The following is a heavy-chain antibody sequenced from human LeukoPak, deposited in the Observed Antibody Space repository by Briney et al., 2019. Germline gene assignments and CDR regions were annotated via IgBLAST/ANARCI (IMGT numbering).Heavy chain of an antibody. CDR3: AREDGQWLTDYYYYGMDV. J-gene: IGHJ6*02. CDR1: GGSISSYY. CDR2: IYTSGST. D-gene: IGHD6-19*01. V-gene: IGHV4-4*07. Sequence: PSETLSLTCTVSGGSISSYYWSWIRQPAGKGLEWIGRIYTSGSTNYNPSLKSRVTMSVDTSKNQFSLKLSSVTAADTAVYYCAREDGQWLTDYYYYGMDVWGQGTTVTVSS.